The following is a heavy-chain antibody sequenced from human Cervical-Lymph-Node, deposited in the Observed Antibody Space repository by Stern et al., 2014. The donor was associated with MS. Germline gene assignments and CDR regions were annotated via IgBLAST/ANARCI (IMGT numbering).Heavy chain of an antibody. D-gene: IGHD3-10*01. CDR1: GFTFSSYG. J-gene: IGHJ4*02. Sequence: QVTLVESGGGVVQPGRSLRLTCTVSGFTFSSYGMHWVRQGQGQGLEWVSVISYDGSDTFYAESVKGRFTISRDNTKNALYLEMRRLRREDTAVYYCVKSWITEVRGVRLGDYWGPGTLVIVSS. CDR3: VKSWITEVRGVRLGDY. CDR2: ISYDGSDT. V-gene: IGHV3-30*18.